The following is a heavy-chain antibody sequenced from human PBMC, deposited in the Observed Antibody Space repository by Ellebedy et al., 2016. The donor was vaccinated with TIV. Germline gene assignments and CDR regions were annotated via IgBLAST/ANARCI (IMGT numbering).Heavy chain of an antibody. J-gene: IGHJ4*02. CDR1: GGSITGDS. D-gene: IGHD6-19*01. CDR3: ARAVDVYSSLSD. CDR2: SSYSGST. V-gene: IGHV4-59*01. Sequence: MPSETLSLTCNVSGGSITGDSWTWVRQPPGKGLEWIGYSSYSGSTTYNPSLKSRVIISVDTSKSQFSLRLSYVTTADTAVYFCARAVDVYSSLSDWGQGILVAVSS.